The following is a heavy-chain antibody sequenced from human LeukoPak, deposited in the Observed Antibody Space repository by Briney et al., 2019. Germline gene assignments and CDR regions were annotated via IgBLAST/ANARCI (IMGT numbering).Heavy chain of an antibody. V-gene: IGHV3-30*18. Sequence: GGSLGLSCAASGFTFSSYGMHWVRQAPGKGLEWVAVISYDGSNKYYADSVKGRFTISRDSSKNTLYLQMNSLRAEDTALYYCAKDRAGASGTRRGIDYWGQGTLVTVSS. CDR1: GFTFSSYG. CDR2: ISYDGSNK. D-gene: IGHD3-10*01. J-gene: IGHJ4*02. CDR3: AKDRAGASGTRRGIDY.